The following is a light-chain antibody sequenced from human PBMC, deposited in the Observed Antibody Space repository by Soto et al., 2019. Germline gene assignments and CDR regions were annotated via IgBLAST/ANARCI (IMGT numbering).Light chain of an antibody. Sequence: EIVMTQSPATLSVSPGERATLSCRASQSVSSNLAWYQQKPGQAPRLLIYGASTRATGIPATLSGSESGTEFTLTISSLQSEDFAVYYCQQYNNWPFPSWTFGQGTKVEIK. V-gene: IGKV3-15*01. J-gene: IGKJ1*01. CDR3: QQYNNWPFPSWT. CDR2: GAS. CDR1: QSVSSN.